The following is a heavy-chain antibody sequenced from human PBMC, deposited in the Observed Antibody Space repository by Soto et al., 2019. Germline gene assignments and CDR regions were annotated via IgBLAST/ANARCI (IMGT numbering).Heavy chain of an antibody. CDR3: ARGDGVVPAAAVI. V-gene: IGHV4-34*01. D-gene: IGHD2-2*01. CDR1: GGSFSGYY. J-gene: IGHJ4*02. CDR2: INHSGST. Sequence: SETLSLTCAVYGGSFSGYYWSWIRQPPGKGLEWIGEINHSGSTNYNPSLKSRVTISVDTSKNQFSLKLSSVTAADTAVYYCARGDGVVPAAAVIWGQGTLVIVSS.